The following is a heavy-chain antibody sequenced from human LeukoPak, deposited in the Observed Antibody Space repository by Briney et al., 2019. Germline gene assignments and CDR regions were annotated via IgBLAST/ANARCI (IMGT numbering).Heavy chain of an antibody. D-gene: IGHD2-2*03. V-gene: IGHV1-18*01. Sequence: ASVKVSCKASGYTFASSGITWVRQAPGQGLERMGWINTHNGDTNYAQKLQGRVTMTTDTSTSTAYMELRSLRSDDTAVYYCARDGYRLSGYFYYMDVWGKGTTVTVSS. CDR3: ARDGYRLSGYFYYMDV. CDR2: INTHNGDT. J-gene: IGHJ6*03. CDR1: GYTFASSG.